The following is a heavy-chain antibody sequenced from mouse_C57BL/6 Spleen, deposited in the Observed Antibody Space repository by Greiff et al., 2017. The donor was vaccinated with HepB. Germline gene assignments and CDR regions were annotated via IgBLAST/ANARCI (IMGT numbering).Heavy chain of an antibody. V-gene: IGHV1-62-2*01. Sequence: VQLQQSGAELVKPGASVKLSCKASGYTFTEYTIHWVKQRSGQGLEWIGWFYPGSGSIKYNEKFKDKATLTADKSSSTVYMELSRLTSEDSAVYFCARHEDRDYSNYLGWYFDVWGTGTTVTVSS. CDR1: GYTFTEYT. CDR3: ARHEDRDYSNYLGWYFDV. CDR2: FYPGSGSI. J-gene: IGHJ1*03. D-gene: IGHD2-5*01.